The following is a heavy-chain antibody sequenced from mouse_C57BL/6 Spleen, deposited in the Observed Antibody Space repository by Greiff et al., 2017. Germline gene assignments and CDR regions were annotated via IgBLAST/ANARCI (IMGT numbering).Heavy chain of an antibody. CDR2: LYPGSGSP. J-gene: IGHJ3*01. Sequence: QVQLKQPGAELVKPGASVKMSCKASGYTFTSYWITWVKQRPGQGLEWIGDLYPGSGSPNSNEKFKSKATLTVDTSSSTAYRQLSSLTSEDSAVYYCARGGLITTVRGAWFADWGQGTLVTVSA. V-gene: IGHV1-55*01. CDR3: ARGGLITTVRGAWFAD. CDR1: GYTFTSYW. D-gene: IGHD1-1*01.